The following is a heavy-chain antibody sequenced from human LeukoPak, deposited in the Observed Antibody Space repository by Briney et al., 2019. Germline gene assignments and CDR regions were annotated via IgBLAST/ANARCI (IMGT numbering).Heavy chain of an antibody. J-gene: IGHJ4*02. CDR2: ISGIGDNT. CDR1: GFTFSSYA. D-gene: IGHD6-19*01. V-gene: IGHV3-23*01. CDR3: AKGKGSGWSRVGYFDY. Sequence: GGSLRLSCAASGFTFSSYAMSWVRQAPGNGLEWVSTISGIGDNTYYADSVKGQFTISRDNSKNTLYLRVNNLRAEDTAVYYCAKGKGSGWSRVGYFDYWGQGTLVTVSS.